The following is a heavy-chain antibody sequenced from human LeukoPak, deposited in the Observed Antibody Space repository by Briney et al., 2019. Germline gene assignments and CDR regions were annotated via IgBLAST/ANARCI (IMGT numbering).Heavy chain of an antibody. Sequence: PSETLSLTCTVSGGSISSGGYYWSWIRQPPGKGLEWIGYIYQSGSTYYTPSLESRVTISVDRSKNQFSLRLSSVTAADTAVYYCAKRVAAAGIFDYWGQGTLVTVSS. CDR1: GGSISSGGYY. J-gene: IGHJ4*02. V-gene: IGHV4-30-2*01. CDR3: AKRVAAAGIFDY. CDR2: IYQSGST. D-gene: IGHD6-13*01.